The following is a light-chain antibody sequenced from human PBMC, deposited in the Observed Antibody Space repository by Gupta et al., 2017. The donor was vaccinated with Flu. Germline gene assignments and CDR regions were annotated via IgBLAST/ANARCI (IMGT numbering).Light chain of an antibody. CDR2: WAS. J-gene: IGKJ2*01. CDR1: QSVLYSSNNKNY. Sequence: DIVMTQSPDSLAVSLGERATINCKSSQSVLYSSNNKNYLTWYQQKPGQPPKLLIYWASTRESGVPDRFSGRGSGTDFTLAISSLQAEDVAIYYCQQYDDIPYTFGQGTRLEIK. V-gene: IGKV4-1*01. CDR3: QQYDDIPYT.